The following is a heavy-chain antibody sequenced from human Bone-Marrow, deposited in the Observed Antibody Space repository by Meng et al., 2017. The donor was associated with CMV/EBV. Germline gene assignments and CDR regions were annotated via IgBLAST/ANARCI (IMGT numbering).Heavy chain of an antibody. Sequence: EWQLAESGGGLVKPGRALRLSCAASGFTFSSYSMNWVRQSPGKGLEWVSSISSSSSYIYYADSVKGRFTISRDNAKNSLYLQMNSLRAEDTAVYYCARGDGYNWGPFDYWGQGTLVTVSS. V-gene: IGHV3-21*01. CDR2: ISSSSSYI. D-gene: IGHD5-24*01. J-gene: IGHJ4*02. CDR1: GFTFSSYS. CDR3: ARGDGYNWGPFDY.